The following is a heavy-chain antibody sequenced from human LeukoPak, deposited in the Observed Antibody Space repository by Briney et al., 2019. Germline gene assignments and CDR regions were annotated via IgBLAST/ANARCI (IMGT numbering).Heavy chain of an antibody. Sequence: GGSLRLSCAASGFTFSSYAMSWVRQAPGKGLEWVSAISGSGGSTYYADPVKGRFTISRDNSKNTLYLQMNSLRAEDTAVYYCAKDPKYDILTGSPYFDYWGQGTLVTVSS. V-gene: IGHV3-23*01. J-gene: IGHJ4*02. CDR1: GFTFSSYA. CDR3: AKDPKYDILTGSPYFDY. CDR2: ISGSGGST. D-gene: IGHD3-9*01.